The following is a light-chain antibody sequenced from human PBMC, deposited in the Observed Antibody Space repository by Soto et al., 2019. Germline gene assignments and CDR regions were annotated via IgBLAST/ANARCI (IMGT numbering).Light chain of an antibody. CDR2: GAS. CDR1: QSVSSK. J-gene: IGKJ4*01. Sequence: EIVMTQSPATLSVSPGERATLSCRASQSVSSKLAWYQQKPGQAPRLLIYGASTRATGIPARFSGSGSGTEFPLTISSLQSEDFAVYCCQQYNNGLTFGGGTKVEIK. CDR3: QQYNNGLT. V-gene: IGKV3-15*01.